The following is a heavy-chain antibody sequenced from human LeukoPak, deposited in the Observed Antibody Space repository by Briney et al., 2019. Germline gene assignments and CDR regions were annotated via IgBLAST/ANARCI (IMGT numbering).Heavy chain of an antibody. CDR2: IYYSGIT. J-gene: IGHJ4*02. CDR1: GGSIKPYY. Sequence: SETLSLTCTVSGGSIKPYYWSWIRQPPGKGLEWIGYIYYSGITNYDSALKGRVTISVDTSKNQFSLRLTSVTASGTAVYYCARHDFYYWGQGSLVTVSS. V-gene: IGHV4-59*08. CDR3: ARHDFYY.